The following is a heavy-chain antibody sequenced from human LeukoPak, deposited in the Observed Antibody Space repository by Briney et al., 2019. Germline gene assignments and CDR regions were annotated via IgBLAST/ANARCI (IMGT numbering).Heavy chain of an antibody. V-gene: IGHV3-30*18. CDR1: GFTFSAYG. D-gene: IGHD4-11*01. J-gene: IGHJ3*01. Sequence: SGGSLRLSCVASGFTFSAYGMQWVRQAPGKGLEWVAVTSNDGDNKYYSNSVKGRFTISRGSSKNTLYLQMNSLRPEDTAVYSCAKDLTTLFLASDVWGLGTMVTVSS. CDR2: TSNDGDNK. CDR3: AKDLTTLFLASDV.